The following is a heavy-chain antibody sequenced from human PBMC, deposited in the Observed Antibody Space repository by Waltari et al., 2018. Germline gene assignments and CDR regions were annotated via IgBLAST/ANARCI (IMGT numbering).Heavy chain of an antibody. V-gene: IGHV1-46*01. CDR3: ARDGSEMATTPH. CDR2: INPSGGST. CDR1: GYPFTSYY. J-gene: IGHJ4*02. D-gene: IGHD5-12*01. Sequence: QVQLVQSGAEVKKPGASVTVSCKASGYPFTSYYMHWVRQAPGQGLEWMGIINPSGGSTSYAQKFQGRVTMTRDTSTSTVYMELSSLRSEDTAVYYCARDGSEMATTPHWGQGTLVTVSS.